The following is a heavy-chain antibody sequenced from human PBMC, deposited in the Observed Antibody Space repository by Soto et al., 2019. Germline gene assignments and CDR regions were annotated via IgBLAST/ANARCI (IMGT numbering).Heavy chain of an antibody. CDR2: IYFTGTT. CDR1: GHSLSSGGYY. CDR3: ARDWGSSGWPN. J-gene: IGHJ4*02. D-gene: IGHD6-19*01. Sequence: TLSLTCTVSGHSLSSGGYYWSWIRQHPGKGLEWVGYIYFTGTTLYNPSLKSRLAISVDTSKNQFSLKLTSVTAADTAVYYCARDWGSSGWPNWGQGVLVTVSS. V-gene: IGHV4-31*03.